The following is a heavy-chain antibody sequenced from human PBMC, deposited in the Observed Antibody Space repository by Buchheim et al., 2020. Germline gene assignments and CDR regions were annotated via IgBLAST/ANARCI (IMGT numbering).Heavy chain of an antibody. V-gene: IGHV1-2*02. Sequence: QVQLVQSGAEVKKPGASVKVSCKASGYTFTGYYMHWVRQAPGQGLEWMGWINPNSGGPNYAQKFQGRVTITRDTSLRPAYMELSRLRSDDTAVYYCARESRRRSWYGKGDFYYGMDVWGQGTT. D-gene: IGHD6-13*01. J-gene: IGHJ6*02. CDR1: GYTFTGYY. CDR3: ARESRRRSWYGKGDFYYGMDV. CDR2: INPNSGGP.